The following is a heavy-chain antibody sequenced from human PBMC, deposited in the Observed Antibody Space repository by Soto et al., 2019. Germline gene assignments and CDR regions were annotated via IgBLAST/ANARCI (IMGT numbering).Heavy chain of an antibody. J-gene: IGHJ4*02. Sequence: PSETLSLTCDVSGASIRSNVWWSWVRQPPGKGLEWIGEIYYSGSTDYNPSLKRRVTISVDKTRNQFSLTLTSVTAADTAVYFCTRSHDSSGYPFDYWGQGMLVT. D-gene: IGHD3-22*01. CDR2: IYYSGST. CDR3: TRSHDSSGYPFDY. V-gene: IGHV4-4*02. CDR1: GASIRSNVW.